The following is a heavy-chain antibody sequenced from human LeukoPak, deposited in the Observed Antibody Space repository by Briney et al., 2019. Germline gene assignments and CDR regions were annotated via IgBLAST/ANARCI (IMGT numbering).Heavy chain of an antibody. V-gene: IGHV4-39*07. J-gene: IGHJ5*02. CDR3: AREKATHWFDP. CDR2: IYFSGTT. Sequence: SETLSLTCTVSGGSISSSSYYWGWIRQPPGKGLEWIGSIYFSGTTYYNPSLQSRVTISVDTAKNQFSLKLSSVTAADTAVYYCAREKATHWFDPWGQGTLVTVSS. D-gene: IGHD1-26*01. CDR1: GGSISSSSYY.